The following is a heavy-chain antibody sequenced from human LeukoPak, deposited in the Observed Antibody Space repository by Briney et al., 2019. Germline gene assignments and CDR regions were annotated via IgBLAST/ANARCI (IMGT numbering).Heavy chain of an antibody. D-gene: IGHD2-2*01. Sequence: AGGSLRLSCVVSGFNFDNFAMHWVRQPLGKGLEWVAVISHDGRTKYYADSMKGRITISRDNSKNTLFLQMNSLRAEDTAVYYCARDDEYQLLTSDYMDVWGKGTTVTVSS. CDR1: GFNFDNFA. CDR3: ARDDEYQLLTSDYMDV. V-gene: IGHV3-30*04. J-gene: IGHJ6*03. CDR2: ISHDGRTK.